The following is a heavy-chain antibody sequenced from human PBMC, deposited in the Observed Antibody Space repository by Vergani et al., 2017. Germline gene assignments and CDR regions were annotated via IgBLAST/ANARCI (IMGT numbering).Heavy chain of an antibody. CDR3: AKEGISDYYGSGSSWYFDL. CDR1: GGSFSGYY. V-gene: IGHV4-34*01. D-gene: IGHD3-10*01. CDR2: INHSGST. Sequence: QVQLQQWGAGLLKPSETLSLTCAVYGGSFSGYYWSWIRQPPGKGLEWIGEINHSGSTNYNPSLKSRVTISVDTSKNQFSLKLSSVTAADTAVYYCAKEGISDYYGSGSSWYFDLWGRGTLVTVSS. J-gene: IGHJ2*01.